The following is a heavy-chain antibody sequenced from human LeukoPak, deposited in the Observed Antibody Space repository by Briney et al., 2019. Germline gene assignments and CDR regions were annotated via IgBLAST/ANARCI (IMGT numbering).Heavy chain of an antibody. V-gene: IGHV3-7*04. CDR2: IKQDGSEK. Sequence: GGSLSLSCAASGFTFSSYWMTWVRQAPGKGLEWVANIKQDGSEKYYVDSVKGRFTISRDNAKSSLYLQMNSLRVEDTAVYYCAKDRGLVVLFGPLVDYWGQGTLVTVSS. J-gene: IGHJ4*02. CDR1: GFTFSSYW. CDR3: AKDRGLVVLFGPLVDY. D-gene: IGHD2-15*01.